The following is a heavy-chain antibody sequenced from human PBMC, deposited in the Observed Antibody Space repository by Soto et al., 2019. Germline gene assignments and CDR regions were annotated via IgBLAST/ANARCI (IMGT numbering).Heavy chain of an antibody. Sequence: GGSLRLSCAASGFTFSSYAMSWVRQAPGKGLEWVSAISGSGGSTYYADSVKGRFTISRDNSKNTLYLQMNSLRAEDTAVYYCAKDRSEVVPAVPDAFDIWGQGTMVTVSS. CDR3: AKDRSEVVPAVPDAFDI. J-gene: IGHJ3*02. V-gene: IGHV3-23*01. CDR2: ISGSGGST. D-gene: IGHD2-2*01. CDR1: GFTFSSYA.